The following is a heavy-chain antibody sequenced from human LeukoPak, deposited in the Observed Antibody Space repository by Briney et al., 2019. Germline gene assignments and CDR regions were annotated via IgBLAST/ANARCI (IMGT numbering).Heavy chain of an antibody. Sequence: GGSLRLSCAASGFIFSNYWMSWVRQAPGKGLEWVANINQDGSEKYYVDSVKGRFTISRDNARSSLYLQMNSLRVEDTAVYYCARVQGSSGPGIFEYWGQGTLVPVSS. V-gene: IGHV3-7*01. CDR2: INQDGSEK. CDR1: GFIFSNYW. J-gene: IGHJ4*02. D-gene: IGHD6-19*01. CDR3: ARVQGSSGPGIFEY.